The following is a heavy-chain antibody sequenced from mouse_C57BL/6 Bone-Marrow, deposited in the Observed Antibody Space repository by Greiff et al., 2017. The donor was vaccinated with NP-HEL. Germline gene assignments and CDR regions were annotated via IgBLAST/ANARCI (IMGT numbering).Heavy chain of an antibody. J-gene: IGHJ3*01. CDR2: INPSNGGT. Sequence: VQLQQPGTELVKPGASVKLSCKASGYTFTSYWMHWVKQRPGQGLEWIGNINPSNGGTNYNEKFKSKATLTVDKSSSTAYMQLSSLTSEDSAVYYCARGEYYGSSYLAWFAYWGQGTLVTVSA. CDR3: ARGEYYGSSYLAWFAY. D-gene: IGHD1-1*01. CDR1: GYTFTSYW. V-gene: IGHV1-53*01.